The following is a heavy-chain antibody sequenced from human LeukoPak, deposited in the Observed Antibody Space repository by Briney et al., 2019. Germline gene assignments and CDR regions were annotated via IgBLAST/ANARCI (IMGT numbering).Heavy chain of an antibody. CDR2: VSDSRDV. J-gene: IGHJ4*02. D-gene: IGHD5-18*01. V-gene: IGHV3-48*02. CDR3: TRDGLHTAHFDY. CDR1: GFTFSTYT. Sequence: QPGGSLLLSCAASGFTFSTYTMNWVRQAPGKGVEWVSTVSDSRDVHYSDSVKGRFTISRDNARNSLYLQMNSLRDEDTAVYYCTRDGLHTAHFDYWGQGTLVTVSS.